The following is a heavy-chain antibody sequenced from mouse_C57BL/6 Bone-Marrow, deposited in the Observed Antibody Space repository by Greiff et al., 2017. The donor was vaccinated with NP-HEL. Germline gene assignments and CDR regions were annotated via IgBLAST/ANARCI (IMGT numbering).Heavy chain of an antibody. CDR1: GYTFTSYD. V-gene: IGHV1-85*01. Sequence: QVQLKQSGPELVKPGASVKLSCKASGYTFTSYDINWVKQRPGQGLEWIGWIYPRDGSTKYNEKFKGKATLTVDTSSSTAYMELHSLTSEDSAVYFCARGDYYGSSSYWYFDVWGTGTTVTVSS. J-gene: IGHJ1*03. CDR2: IYPRDGST. D-gene: IGHD1-1*01. CDR3: ARGDYYGSSSYWYFDV.